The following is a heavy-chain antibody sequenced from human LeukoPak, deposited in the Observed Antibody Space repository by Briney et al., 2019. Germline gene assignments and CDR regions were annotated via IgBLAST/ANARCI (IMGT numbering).Heavy chain of an antibody. CDR1: GYTFTGYY. J-gene: IGHJ1*01. V-gene: IGHV1-18*04. D-gene: IGHD3-3*01. Sequence: GASVKVSCKASGYTFTGYYMHWVRQAPGQGLEWMGWISPYNGNTKYAQKFQGRVTMTTDTSTSTAYMELRSLRSDDTAVYYCAKDSRLRFLEWSSIGYFQHWGQGTLVAVSS. CDR2: ISPYNGNT. CDR3: AKDSRLRFLEWSSIGYFQH.